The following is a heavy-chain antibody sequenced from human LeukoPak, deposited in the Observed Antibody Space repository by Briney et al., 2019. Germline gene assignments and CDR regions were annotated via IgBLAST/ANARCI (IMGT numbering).Heavy chain of an antibody. V-gene: IGHV3-66*02. CDR2: IYSDGVT. CDR3: ARDRAEGKTWVEFDP. CDR1: GFIVNSYA. Sequence: GGSLRLSCAASGFIVNSYAMSWVRQAPGKGLAWVSLIYSDGVTQYADSVKGRFTISRDNSKNTLYLQMNSLRDENTAVYFCARDRAEGKTWVEFDPWGQGTLVTVSS. J-gene: IGHJ5*02.